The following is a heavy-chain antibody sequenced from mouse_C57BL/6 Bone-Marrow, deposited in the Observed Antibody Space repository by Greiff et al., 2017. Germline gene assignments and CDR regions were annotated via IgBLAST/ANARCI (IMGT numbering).Heavy chain of an antibody. J-gene: IGHJ3*01. CDR3: ARREIYYDYGFAY. V-gene: IGHV1-69*01. CDR2: IDPSDSYT. Sequence: QVQLQQPGAELVMPGASVKLSCKASGYTFTSYWMHWVKQRPGQGLEWIGEIDPSDSYTTYNQKFKGKSTLTVDKSSSTAYMQLSSLTSEDSAVYYCARREIYYDYGFAYWGQGTLVTVSA. D-gene: IGHD2-4*01. CDR1: GYTFTSYW.